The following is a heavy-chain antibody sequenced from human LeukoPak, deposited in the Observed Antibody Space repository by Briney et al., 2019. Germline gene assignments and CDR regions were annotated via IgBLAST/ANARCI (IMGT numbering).Heavy chain of an antibody. D-gene: IGHD5-18*01. CDR3: AKDRGHFSVEPWFFY. V-gene: IGHV3-23*01. CDR2: ISGSGGST. Sequence: GGSLRLSCAASGFTFSSYAMSWVRQAPGKGLEWVSAISGSGGSTYYADSVKGRFTISRDNSKNTLYLQMNSLRAEDTAVYYCAKDRGHFSVEPWFFYWGQGTLVTVSS. CDR1: GFTFSSYA. J-gene: IGHJ4*02.